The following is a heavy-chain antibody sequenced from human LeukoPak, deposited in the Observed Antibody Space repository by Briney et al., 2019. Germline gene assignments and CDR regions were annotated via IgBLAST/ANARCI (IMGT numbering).Heavy chain of an antibody. J-gene: IGHJ3*02. D-gene: IGHD3-10*01. CDR3: ARHHDKGVQRAFDI. Sequence: GESLKISCKGSGYTFSTYWIGWVRQVPGKGLEWMGIIYPGDSDTRDSPSFQGHVTVSADKSTAYLQWSSLKASDTGMYYCARHHDKGVQRAFDIWGQGTMVIVSS. CDR1: GYTFSTYW. CDR2: IYPGDSDT. V-gene: IGHV5-51*01.